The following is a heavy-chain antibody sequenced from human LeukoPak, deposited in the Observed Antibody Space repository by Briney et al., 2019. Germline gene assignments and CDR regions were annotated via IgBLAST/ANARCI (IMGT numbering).Heavy chain of an antibody. CDR2: ISGDGGST. D-gene: IGHD6-19*01. Sequence: GGSLRLSCAAPGFMSHDYAIHWVRQAPGKGLGWVSLISGDGGSTFYADSVKGRFTISRDNSKNSLYLQMNRLRSDDTVLYYCARESESSGWYDYWGQGTLVTVSS. J-gene: IGHJ4*02. CDR3: ARESESSGWYDY. CDR1: GFMSHDYA. V-gene: IGHV3-43*02.